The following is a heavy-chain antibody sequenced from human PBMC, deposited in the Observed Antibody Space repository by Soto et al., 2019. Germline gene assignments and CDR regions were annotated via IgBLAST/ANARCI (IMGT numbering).Heavy chain of an antibody. Sequence: GASVKVSCKASGGTFSSYAISWVRQAPGQGLEWMGGIIPIFGTANYAQKFQGRVTITADKSTSTAYMGLSSLRSEDTAVYYCARASGATIFGVVMNWFDPWGQGTLVTVSS. J-gene: IGHJ5*02. CDR1: GGTFSSYA. CDR2: IIPIFGTA. V-gene: IGHV1-69*06. CDR3: ARASGATIFGVVMNWFDP. D-gene: IGHD3-3*01.